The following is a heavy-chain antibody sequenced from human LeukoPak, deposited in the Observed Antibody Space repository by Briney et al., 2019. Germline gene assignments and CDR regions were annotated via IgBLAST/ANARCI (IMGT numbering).Heavy chain of an antibody. CDR1: GFTFSNFG. V-gene: IGHV3-30*02. J-gene: IGHJ4*02. Sequence: GGSLRLSCAASGFTFSNFGMHWVRQAPGKGLEWVAFIRFDGTSEFYADSVKARFTISRDNAKNSLYLQMNSLRAEDTAVYYCAKETTSGWGGFDYWGQGTLVTVSS. D-gene: IGHD6-19*01. CDR3: AKETTSGWGGFDY. CDR2: IRFDGTSE.